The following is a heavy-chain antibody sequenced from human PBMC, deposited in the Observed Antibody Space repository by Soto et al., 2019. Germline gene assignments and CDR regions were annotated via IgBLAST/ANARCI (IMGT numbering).Heavy chain of an antibody. CDR2: INHSGST. Sequence: SETLSLTCAVSGGSISSGDYYLSWIRQPPGKGLEWIGEINHSGSTNYNPSLKSRVTISIDTSKNQFFLKLSSVTAADTAVYYCARRGYCSSTSCYFVDPWGQGTLVTVSS. D-gene: IGHD2-2*01. V-gene: IGHV4-34*01. J-gene: IGHJ5*02. CDR1: GGSISSGDYY. CDR3: ARRGYCSSTSCYFVDP.